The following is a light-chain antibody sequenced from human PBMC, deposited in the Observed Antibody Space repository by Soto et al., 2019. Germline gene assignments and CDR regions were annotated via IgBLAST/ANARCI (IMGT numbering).Light chain of an antibody. CDR3: QQYNSWWT. CDR1: QSISSW. Sequence: DIQMTQSPSTLSASVGDRVTITCRASQSISSWLAWYQQKPGKAPKLLIYKASSLESGVPSRFSGSGSGTVFTLTISRLQADDFAAYYCQQYNSWWTFGQGTKLEIK. J-gene: IGKJ2*02. CDR2: KAS. V-gene: IGKV1-5*03.